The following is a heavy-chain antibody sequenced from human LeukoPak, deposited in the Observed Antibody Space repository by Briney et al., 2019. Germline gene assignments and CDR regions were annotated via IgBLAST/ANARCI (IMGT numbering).Heavy chain of an antibody. V-gene: IGHV4-4*07. CDR3: ARGWGSSWYIDY. Sequence: SETLSLTCTSSGGSISSYYWSWIRQPAGNGLEWIGRIYTSGGTNYNPSLKSRVTMSVDTSKNQFSLNLNSVTAADTAVYYCARGWGSSWYIDYWGQGTLVTVSS. CDR1: GGSISSYY. J-gene: IGHJ4*02. D-gene: IGHD6-13*01. CDR2: IYTSGGT.